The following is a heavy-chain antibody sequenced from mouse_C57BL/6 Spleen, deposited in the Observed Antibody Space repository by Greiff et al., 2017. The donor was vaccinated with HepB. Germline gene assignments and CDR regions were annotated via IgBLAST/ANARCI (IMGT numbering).Heavy chain of an antibody. V-gene: IGHV1-53*01. J-gene: IGHJ2*01. CDR3: ARGGPFYYDYDGGYYFDY. D-gene: IGHD2-4*01. CDR2: INPSNGGT. CDR1: GYTFTSYW. Sequence: VQLQQPGTELVKPGASVKLSCKASGYTFTSYWMHWVKQRPGQGLEWIGNINPSNGGTNYNEKFKSKATLTVDKSSSTAYMQLSSLTSEDSAVYYCARGGPFYYDYDGGYYFDYWGQGTTLTVSS.